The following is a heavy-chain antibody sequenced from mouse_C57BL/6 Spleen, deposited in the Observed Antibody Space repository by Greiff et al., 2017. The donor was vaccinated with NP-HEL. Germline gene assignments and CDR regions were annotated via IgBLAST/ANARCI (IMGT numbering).Heavy chain of an antibody. CDR1: GYSFTDYN. CDR3: VRSGFITTVGATRGYAMDD. J-gene: IGHJ4*01. V-gene: IGHV1-39*01. Sequence: EVQLQQSGPELVKPGASVKISCKASGYSFTDYNMNWVKQSNGKSLEWIGVINPNYGTTSYNQKFKGKATLTVDQSSSTAYMQLNSLTSEDSAVYYCVRSGFITTVGATRGYAMDDWGQGTSVTVSS. CDR2: INPNYGTT. D-gene: IGHD1-1*01.